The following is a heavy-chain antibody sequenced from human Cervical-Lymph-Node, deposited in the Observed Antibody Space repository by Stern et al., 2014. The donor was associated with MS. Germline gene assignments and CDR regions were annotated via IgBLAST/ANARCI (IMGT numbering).Heavy chain of an antibody. CDR1: GYSFTTFD. CDR2: VSASNGDT. D-gene: IGHD6-19*01. CDR3: STAVADVNHY. J-gene: IGHJ4*02. V-gene: IGHV1-18*01. Sequence: QVQLVQSGAEVKKPGASVKVSCKASGYSFTTFDISWVRQAPGQGLEWMGWVSASNGDTKYAQKVQCRVAMPTETSSSTVYMERRSVRSDDSTVYCWSTAVADVNHYWGQGTLVTVSS.